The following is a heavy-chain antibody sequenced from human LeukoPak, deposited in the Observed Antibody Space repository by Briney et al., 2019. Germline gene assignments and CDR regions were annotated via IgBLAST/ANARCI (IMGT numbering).Heavy chain of an antibody. J-gene: IGHJ3*02. Sequence: GESLKISCKGSGYSFTSYWIGWVRQMPGKGLEWMGIIYPGDSDTRYSPSFQGQVTISADKSISTAYLRWSSLKASDTAMYYCGGGGQRPPDAFNIWAKGKMVPVFS. V-gene: IGHV5-51*01. D-gene: IGHD3-16*01. CDR3: GGGGQRPPDAFNI. CDR1: GYSFTSYW. CDR2: IYPGDSDT.